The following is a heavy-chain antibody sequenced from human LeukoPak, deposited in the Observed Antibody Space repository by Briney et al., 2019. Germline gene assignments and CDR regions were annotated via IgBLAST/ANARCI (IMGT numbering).Heavy chain of an antibody. J-gene: IGHJ4*02. Sequence: GGSLRLSCATSGFTFSNYAMSGVRQAPGKGLDWVSGITGSGGGTYYADSVKGRFTISRDNSKNTLYLQLNSLRAEDTAVYYCAKDKMVGARKFDYCGQGTLVTVSS. CDR1: GFTFSNYA. CDR3: AKDKMVGARKFDY. CDR2: ITGSGGGT. V-gene: IGHV3-23*01. D-gene: IGHD1-26*01.